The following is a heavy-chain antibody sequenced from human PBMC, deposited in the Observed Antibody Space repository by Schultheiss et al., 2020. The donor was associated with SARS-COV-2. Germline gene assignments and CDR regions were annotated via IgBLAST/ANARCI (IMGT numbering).Heavy chain of an antibody. V-gene: IGHV3-21*01. CDR3: ARDGLVPVAGPNYYYGMDV. J-gene: IGHJ6*02. D-gene: IGHD6-19*01. Sequence: GGSLRLSCAASGFTFSSYSMNWVRQAPGKGLEWVSSISSSSSYIYYADSVKGRFTISRDNAKNSLYLQMNSLRAEDTAVYYCARDGLVPVAGPNYYYGMDVWGQGTTVTVSS. CDR2: ISSSSSYI. CDR1: GFTFSSYS.